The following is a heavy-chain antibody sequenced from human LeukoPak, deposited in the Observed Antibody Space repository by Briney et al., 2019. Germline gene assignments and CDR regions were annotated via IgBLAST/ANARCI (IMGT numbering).Heavy chain of an antibody. V-gene: IGHV3-33*01. D-gene: IGHD4-11*01. J-gene: IGHJ6*03. Sequence: GGSLRLSCAASGFTFSSYGMHWVRQAPGKGLEWVAVIWYDGSNKYYADSVKGRFTISRDNSKNTLYLQMNSLRAEDTAVYYCARELEASYSNYFRYYYYMDVWGKGTTVTVSS. CDR1: GFTFSSYG. CDR3: ARELEASYSNYFRYYYYMDV. CDR2: IWYDGSNK.